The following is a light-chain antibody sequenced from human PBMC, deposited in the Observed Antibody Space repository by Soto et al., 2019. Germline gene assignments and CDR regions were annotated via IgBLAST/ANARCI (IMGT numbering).Light chain of an antibody. CDR1: SSDIGAYNY. V-gene: IGLV2-8*01. Sequence: QSALTQPPSASGSHGQSVTISCTGTSSDIGAYNYVSWYQQHPGKAPKLMIHEVSKRPSGVPDRFSGSKSGNTASLTVSGLQAEDEADYYCSSYAGSNDRWVFGGGTQLTVL. J-gene: IGLJ3*02. CDR2: EVS. CDR3: SSYAGSNDRWV.